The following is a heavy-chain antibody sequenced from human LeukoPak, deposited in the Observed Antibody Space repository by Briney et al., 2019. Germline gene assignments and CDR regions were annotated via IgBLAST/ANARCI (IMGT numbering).Heavy chain of an antibody. CDR1: GFTFSSYS. CDR3: AIYASSGGTPNGDFDY. D-gene: IGHD2-15*01. V-gene: IGHV3-21*01. Sequence: GGSLRLSCAASGFTFSSYSMNWVRQAPGKGLEWVSSISISSSNIYYADSVKGRFTISRDNAKNSLYVQMNSLRAEDTAVYYCAIYASSGGTPNGDFDYWGQGTLVTVSS. CDR2: ISISSSNI. J-gene: IGHJ4*02.